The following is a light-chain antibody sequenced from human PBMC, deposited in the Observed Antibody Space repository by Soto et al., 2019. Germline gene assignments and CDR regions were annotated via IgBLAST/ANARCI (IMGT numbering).Light chain of an antibody. CDR2: AAA. J-gene: IGKJ3*01. CDR3: QQSYSTPLT. CDR1: QSISTY. V-gene: IGKV1-39*01. Sequence: DIQMTQSPSSLSASVRDIVTITCRASQSISTYLNWYQQKPGKVPKLLIYAAASLQSGVPSRFSGSGSGTDFTLTISSLQPEDFATYYCQQSYSTPLTFGPGSKVDMK.